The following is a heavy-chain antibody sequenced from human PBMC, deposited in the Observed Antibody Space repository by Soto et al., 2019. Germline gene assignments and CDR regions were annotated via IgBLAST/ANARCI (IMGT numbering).Heavy chain of an antibody. D-gene: IGHD6-6*01. V-gene: IGHV3-30*18. CDR2: ISYDGSNK. CDR1: GFTFSSYG. Sequence: GGSLRLSCAASGFTFSSYGMHWVRQAPGKGLEWVAVISYDGSNKYYADSVKGRFTISRDNSKNTLYLQMNSLRAEDTAVYYCANLPLHLPRYSSSSGAYYYYYMDVWGKGTTVTVSS. J-gene: IGHJ6*03. CDR3: ANLPLHLPRYSSSSGAYYYYYMDV.